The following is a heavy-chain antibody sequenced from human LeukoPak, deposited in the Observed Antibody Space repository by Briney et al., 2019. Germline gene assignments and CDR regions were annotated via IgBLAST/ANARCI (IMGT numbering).Heavy chain of an antibody. J-gene: IGHJ4*02. V-gene: IGHV3-21*01. Sequence: GGSLRLSCADSGFTFSGAITSRVCEAPGRGVEWVSYIRSSSSYIYYAASVKGRFTISRDNAKNSLYLQMNSLRVEDTAVYYCAREHGLSSSWYYWGQGTLVTVSS. CDR2: IRSSSSYI. D-gene: IGHD6-13*01. CDR1: GFTFSGAI. CDR3: AREHGLSSSWYY.